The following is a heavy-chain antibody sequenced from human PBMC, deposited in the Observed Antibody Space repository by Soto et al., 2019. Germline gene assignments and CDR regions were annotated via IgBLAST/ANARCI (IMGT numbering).Heavy chain of an antibody. CDR3: ARDALWSYYYYGMDV. V-gene: IGHV4-30-4*01. D-gene: IGHD2-21*01. J-gene: IGHJ6*02. Sequence: KPSETLSRTCTVSGGSISSGDYYGSWIRQPPGKGLEWIGYIYYSGSTYYNPSLKSRVTISVDTSKNQFSLKLSSVTAADTAVYYCARDALWSYYYYGMDVWGQGTTVTVSS. CDR1: GGSISSGDYY. CDR2: IYYSGST.